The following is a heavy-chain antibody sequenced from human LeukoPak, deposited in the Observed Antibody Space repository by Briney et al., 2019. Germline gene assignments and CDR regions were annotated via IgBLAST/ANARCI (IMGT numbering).Heavy chain of an antibody. CDR1: GYTFTGYY. CDR3: ARAVATIADFDY. CDR2: INPNSGGT. J-gene: IGHJ4*02. Sequence: GASVKVSCKASGYTFTGYYMHWVRQAPGQGLEWMGRINPNSGGTNYAQKFQGRVTMTRDTSISTAYMELSRLRSDDTAVCYCARAVATIADFDYWGQGTLVTVSS. D-gene: IGHD5-12*01. V-gene: IGHV1-2*06.